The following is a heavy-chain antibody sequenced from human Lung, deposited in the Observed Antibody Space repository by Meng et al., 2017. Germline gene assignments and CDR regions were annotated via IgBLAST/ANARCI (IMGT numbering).Heavy chain of an antibody. J-gene: IGHJ4*02. V-gene: IGHV4-61*08. Sequence: EAGPGPVQPCQTPSLPLTSSSRSIRRGGYSWNWNRQPPGKGLEWIAYMDYSRRTNYSPSLKSRVTMSTDTSKNQLSLKLSSVTAADTAVYYCAGGPWELDFWGQGTLVTVSS. CDR2: MDYSRRT. D-gene: IGHD1-26*01. CDR1: SRSIRRGGYS. CDR3: AGGPWELDF.